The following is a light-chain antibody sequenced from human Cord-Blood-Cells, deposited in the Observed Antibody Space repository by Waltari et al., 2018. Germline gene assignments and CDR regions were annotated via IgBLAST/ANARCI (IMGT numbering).Light chain of an antibody. Sequence: DIQMTQSPSSLSASVGDRVTITCQASQDISNYLNWYQQKQGKAPKLLIYDASNLETGVPSRFSGSGSGTDFTFTISSLQPEDIATYYCQQYDNLYTFGQETKLEIK. V-gene: IGKV1-33*01. J-gene: IGKJ2*01. CDR1: QDISNY. CDR2: DAS. CDR3: QQYDNLYT.